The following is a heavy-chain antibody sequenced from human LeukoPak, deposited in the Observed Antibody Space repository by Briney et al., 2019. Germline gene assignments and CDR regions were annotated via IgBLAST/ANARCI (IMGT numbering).Heavy chain of an antibody. CDR1: GASVNVYY. D-gene: IGHD6-13*01. V-gene: IGHV4-59*02. CDR3: ARLSSSWYYFDY. J-gene: IGHJ4*02. Sequence: SETLSLTXTVSGASVNVYYWSWVRQPPGKGLEWIGYINHSGRNNSNPSLKSRVTMSIDTSKHQFSLKLHSVTAADTAVYFCARLSSSWYYFDYRGQGALVTVSS. CDR2: INHSGRN.